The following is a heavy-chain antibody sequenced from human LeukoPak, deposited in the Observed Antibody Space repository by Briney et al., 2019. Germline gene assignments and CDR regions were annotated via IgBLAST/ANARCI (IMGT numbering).Heavy chain of an antibody. CDR1: GFTFSSYG. D-gene: IGHD4-11*01. V-gene: IGHV3-48*01. CDR3: ARTTVTTGTRYYYYYYMDV. Sequence: GGSLRLSCAASGFTFSSYGMNWVRQAPGKGLEWVSYISSSSSTIYYADSVKGRFTISRDNAKNSLYLQMNSLRAEDTAVYYCARTTVTTGTRYYYYYYMDVWGKGTTVTVSS. J-gene: IGHJ6*03. CDR2: ISSSSSTI.